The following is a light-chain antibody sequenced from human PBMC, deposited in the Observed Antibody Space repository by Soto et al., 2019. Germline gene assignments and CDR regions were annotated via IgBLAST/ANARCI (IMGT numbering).Light chain of an antibody. CDR2: KAS. CDR1: QSVSIW. V-gene: IGKV1-5*03. Sequence: DIQMTQSPSTLSASVGDRVTITCRASQSVSIWLAWYQQKPGKAPKLLIYKASSLKSGVPSRFSGSGSGTEFTLTISSLQPDYFANYYCQQYNSYWTFGQGTKVEMK. J-gene: IGKJ1*01. CDR3: QQYNSYWT.